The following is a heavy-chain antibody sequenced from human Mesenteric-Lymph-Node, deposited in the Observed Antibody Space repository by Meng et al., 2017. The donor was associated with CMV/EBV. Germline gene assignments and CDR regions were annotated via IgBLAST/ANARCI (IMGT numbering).Heavy chain of an antibody. D-gene: IGHD3-3*01. V-gene: IGHV4-59*01. CDR2: IYYSGST. CDR1: GGSISSYY. J-gene: IGHJ5*02. CDR3: ARNGIYYDFWSGSNWFDP. Sequence: SETLSLTCTVSGGSISSYYWSWIRQPPGKGLEWIGYIYYSGSTNYNPSLKSRVTISVDTSKNQFSLKLSSVTAADTAVYSCARNGIYYDFWSGSNWFDPWGQGTLVTVSS.